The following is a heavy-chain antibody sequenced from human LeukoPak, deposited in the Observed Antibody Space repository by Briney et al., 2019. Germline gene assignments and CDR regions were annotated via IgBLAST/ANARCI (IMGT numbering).Heavy chain of an antibody. CDR1: GFTFSSYA. Sequence: SGGSLRLSCAASGFTFSSYAMSWVRQAPGEGLEWVSAISGSGGSTYYADSVKGRFTISRDNSKNTLYLQINSLRAEDTAVYYCAKDIGYYDSSGYFDYWGQGTLVTVSS. CDR3: AKDIGYYDSSGYFDY. J-gene: IGHJ4*02. V-gene: IGHV3-23*01. D-gene: IGHD3-22*01. CDR2: ISGSGGST.